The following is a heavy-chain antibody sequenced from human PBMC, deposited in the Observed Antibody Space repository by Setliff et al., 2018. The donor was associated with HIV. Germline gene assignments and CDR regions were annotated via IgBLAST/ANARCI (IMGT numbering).Heavy chain of an antibody. CDR3: ARGVTLGRGVIAESPLYVMDV. D-gene: IGHD3-10*01. Sequence: PSETLSLTCASFGGPFSDYFWTWLRQPPGKGLEWIGHISPSGGADYSPSLKTRAAISLVTSRSQIVLRLSSVAAADTATYYCARGVTLGRGVIAESPLYVMDVWGEGTQVTVSS. J-gene: IGHJ6*03. V-gene: IGHV4-34*01. CDR2: ISPSGGA. CDR1: GGPFSDYF.